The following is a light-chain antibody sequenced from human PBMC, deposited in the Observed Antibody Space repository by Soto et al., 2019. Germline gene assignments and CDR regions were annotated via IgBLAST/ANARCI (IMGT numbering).Light chain of an antibody. CDR2: GAS. J-gene: IGKJ4*01. CDR3: QQYGSSPPKLT. V-gene: IGKV3-20*01. Sequence: EIVLTQSPGTLSLSPGERATLSCRASQSVSSSYLAWYQHKSGQAPGLLIYGASSRATGIPDRFSGSGSGTDFPLTISRLEPEEFAGYYCQQYGSSPPKLTFGGGTKVEIQ. CDR1: QSVSSSY.